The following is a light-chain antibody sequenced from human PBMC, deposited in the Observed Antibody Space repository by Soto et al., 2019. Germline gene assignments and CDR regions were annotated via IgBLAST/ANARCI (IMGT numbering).Light chain of an antibody. V-gene: IGKV3-15*01. CDR3: QQYYNWPPYT. CDR1: QSVDTN. CDR2: GAS. J-gene: IGKJ2*01. Sequence: EVVMTQSPATLSVSPGDRATLSCRASQSVDTNVAWYQQKPGQAPRLLVYGASTRATGIPARFTGFGSGTDFTLTISGLQSDDCAVYYCQQYYNWPPYTFGQGTKLQIK.